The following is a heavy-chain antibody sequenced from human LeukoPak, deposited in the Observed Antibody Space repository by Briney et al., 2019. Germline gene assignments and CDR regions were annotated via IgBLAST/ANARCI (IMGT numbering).Heavy chain of an antibody. CDR2: IYYSGST. CDR1: GGSISSYY. V-gene: IGHV4-59*12. Sequence: SETLSLTCTVSGGSISSYYWSWIRQPPGKGLEWIGYIYYSGSTNYNPSLKSRVTISVDKSKNQFSLKLSSVTAADTAVYYCASTRDSSGWYYRDYWGQGTLVTVSS. D-gene: IGHD6-19*01. CDR3: ASTRDSSGWYYRDY. J-gene: IGHJ4*02.